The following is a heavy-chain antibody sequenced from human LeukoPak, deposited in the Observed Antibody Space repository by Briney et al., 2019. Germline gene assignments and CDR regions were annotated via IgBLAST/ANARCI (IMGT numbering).Heavy chain of an antibody. Sequence: GGSLRLSCAASGFTFSSYWMSWVRQAPGKGLEWVAVISYDGSNKYYADSVKGRFTISRDNSKNTLYLQMNSLRAEDTAVYYCAKSFYYYDSSGYIDYWGQGTLVTVSS. CDR1: GFTFSSYW. CDR2: ISYDGSNK. J-gene: IGHJ4*02. D-gene: IGHD3-22*01. V-gene: IGHV3-30*18. CDR3: AKSFYYYDSSGYIDY.